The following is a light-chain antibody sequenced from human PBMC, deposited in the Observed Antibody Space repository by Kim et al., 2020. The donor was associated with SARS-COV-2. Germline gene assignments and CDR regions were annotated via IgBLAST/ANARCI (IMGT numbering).Light chain of an antibody. Sequence: EIVLTQSPGTLSLSPGERATLSCRASQSVSSSNLAWYQQKPGQPPRLLMYDASSRATGIPDRFSGSGSGTDFTLTISRLEPEDFAVYYCQQYGSTPLTFGGGTKGESK. CDR1: QSVSSSN. CDR3: QQYGSTPLT. J-gene: IGKJ4*01. CDR2: DAS. V-gene: IGKV3-20*01.